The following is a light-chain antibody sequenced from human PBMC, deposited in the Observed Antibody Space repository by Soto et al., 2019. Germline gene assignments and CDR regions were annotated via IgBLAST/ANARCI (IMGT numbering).Light chain of an antibody. CDR2: EVI. CDR1: SSDVGGYNY. Sequence: QSALTQPASVSGSPGQSITISCTGSSSDVGGYNYVSWYQQHPGKAPKLMIYEVINRPSGVSSRCSGSKSGNTASLTISGLQAEDEDDDHCCSYTSSDTHLVFGGGTKLTVL. V-gene: IGLV2-14*01. CDR3: CSYTSSDTHLV. J-gene: IGLJ3*02.